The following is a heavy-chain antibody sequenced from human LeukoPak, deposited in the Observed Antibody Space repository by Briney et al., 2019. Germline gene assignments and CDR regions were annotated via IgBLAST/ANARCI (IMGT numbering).Heavy chain of an antibody. D-gene: IGHD4-23*01. J-gene: IGHJ3*02. CDR1: GGSISSYY. V-gene: IGHV4-59*01. Sequence: SETLSLTCTVSGGSISSYYWSWIRQPPGKGLEWIGYIYYSGSTNYNPSLKSRVTISVDTSKNQFSLKLSSVTAADTAVYYCARDYGGNSHAFDIWGQGTMVTASS. CDR3: ARDYGGNSHAFDI. CDR2: IYYSGST.